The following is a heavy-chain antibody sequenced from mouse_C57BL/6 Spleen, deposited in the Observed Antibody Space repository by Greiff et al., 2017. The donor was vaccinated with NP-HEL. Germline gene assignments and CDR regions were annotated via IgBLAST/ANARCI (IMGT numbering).Heavy chain of an antibody. CDR1: GYTFTDYN. CDR3: ARIYGCSYYY. D-gene: IGHD1-1*01. Sequence: VQLQQSGPELVKPGASVKMSCKASGYTFTDYNMHWVKQSHGKSLEWIGYINPNNGVTSYNQKFKGKATLTVNKSSSTAYMELRSLTSEDSAVYYCARIYGCSYYYWGQGTTLTVSS. CDR2: INPNNGVT. J-gene: IGHJ2*01. V-gene: IGHV1-22*01.